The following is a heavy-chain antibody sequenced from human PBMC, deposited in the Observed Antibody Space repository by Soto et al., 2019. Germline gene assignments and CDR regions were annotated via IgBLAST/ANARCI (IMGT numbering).Heavy chain of an antibody. V-gene: IGHV4-34*01. Sequence: SETLSLTCTVSGGSISSYYWSWIRQHPGKGLEWIGEINHSGNTNYNPSLKSRVTISVDTSKNQFSLELSSVTAADTAVYYCARNSTYYFDSSAYYYHYYFDYWGQGTLVTVSS. CDR2: INHSGNT. CDR3: ARNSTYYFDSSAYYYHYYFDY. J-gene: IGHJ4*02. CDR1: GGSISSYY. D-gene: IGHD3-22*01.